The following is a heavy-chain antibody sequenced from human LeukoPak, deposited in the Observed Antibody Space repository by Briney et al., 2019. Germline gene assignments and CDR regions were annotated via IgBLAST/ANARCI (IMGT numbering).Heavy chain of an antibody. J-gene: IGHJ6*02. CDR2: MNPNSGNT. D-gene: IGHD3-3*01. CDR1: GYTFTSYD. CDR3: ARFLEPIYYYYYYGMDV. Sequence: ASVKVSCKASGYTFTSYDINWVRQATGQGLEWMGWMNPNSGNTGYAQKFQGRVTMTRNTSISTAYTELSSLRSEDTAVYYCARFLEPIYYYYYYGMDVWGQGTTVTVSS. V-gene: IGHV1-8*01.